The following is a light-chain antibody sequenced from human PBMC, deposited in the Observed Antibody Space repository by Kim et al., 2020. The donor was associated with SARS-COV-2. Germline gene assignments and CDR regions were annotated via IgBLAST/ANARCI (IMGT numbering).Light chain of an antibody. CDR3: QAWDSGTAV. V-gene: IGLV3-1*01. CDR2: QDS. Sequence: SVSPEQTARITCSGNKLGDNYVSWYQQRPGQSPVVVIYQDSNRPSEIPERFSGSNSGNTATLTISGTQAMDEADYFCQAWDSGTAVFGGGTRLTVL. J-gene: IGLJ3*02. CDR1: KLGDNY.